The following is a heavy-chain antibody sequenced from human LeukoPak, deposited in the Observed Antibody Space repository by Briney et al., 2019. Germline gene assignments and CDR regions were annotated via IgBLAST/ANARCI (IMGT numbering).Heavy chain of an antibody. J-gene: IGHJ4*02. D-gene: IGHD1/OR15-1a*01. Sequence: ASVKVSRKVSGYTLTELSMHWVRQAPGKGLEWMGGFDPEDGETIYAQKFQGRVTMTEDTSTDTAYMELSSLRSEDTAVYYCATGNPGLEHPGPDYWGQGTLVTVSS. CDR2: FDPEDGET. CDR1: GYTLTELS. CDR3: ATGNPGLEHPGPDY. V-gene: IGHV1-24*01.